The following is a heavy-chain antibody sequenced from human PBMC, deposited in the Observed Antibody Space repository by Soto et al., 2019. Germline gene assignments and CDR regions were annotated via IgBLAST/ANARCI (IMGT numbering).Heavy chain of an antibody. D-gene: IGHD5-18*01. V-gene: IGHV1-18*01. Sequence: ASVKVSCRASGYTSTSYDINWVRQATGQGLEWMGWISANNGNTNYAQKLQGRVTMTTDTSTSTAYMELRSLRSDDTAVYYCARVWTDTASDYWGQGTLVTVSS. CDR1: GYTSTSYD. J-gene: IGHJ4*02. CDR3: ARVWTDTASDY. CDR2: ISANNGNT.